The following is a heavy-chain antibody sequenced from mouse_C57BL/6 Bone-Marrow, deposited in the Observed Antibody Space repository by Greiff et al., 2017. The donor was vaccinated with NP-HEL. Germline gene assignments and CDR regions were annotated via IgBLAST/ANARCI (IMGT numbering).Heavy chain of an antibody. CDR1: GYSITSGYY. CDR3: ARVSN. J-gene: IGHJ4*01. CDR2: ISYDGSN. Sequence: EVKLMESGPGLVKPSQSLSLTCSVTGYSITSGYYWNWIRQFPGNKLEWMGYISYDGSNNYNPSLKNRISITRDTSKNQFFLKLNSVTTEDTATYYCARVSNWGQGTSVTVSS. V-gene: IGHV3-6*01.